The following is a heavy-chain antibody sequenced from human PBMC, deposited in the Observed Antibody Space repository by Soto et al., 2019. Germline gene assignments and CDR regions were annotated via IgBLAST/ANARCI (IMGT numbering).Heavy chain of an antibody. CDR2: IRNKANSYTT. J-gene: IGHJ4*02. D-gene: IGHD1-26*01. V-gene: IGHV3-72*01. Sequence: EVQLVESGGGLVQPGGSLRLSCAASGFIFSDHNMDWVRQAPGKGLEWVARIRNKANSYTTEYAASVKGRFTISRDDSKNSLYLQLSSLKTDDTAVYYCARSPIGTYSFESWGQGTLVTVSS. CDR1: GFIFSDHN. CDR3: ARSPIGTYSFES.